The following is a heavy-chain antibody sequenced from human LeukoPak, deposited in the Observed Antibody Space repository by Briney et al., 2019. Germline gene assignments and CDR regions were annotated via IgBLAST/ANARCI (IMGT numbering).Heavy chain of an antibody. D-gene: IGHD3-22*01. V-gene: IGHV3-43*02. CDR1: GLPIGDFA. CDR2: ISGDGGST. J-gene: IGHJ5*02. CDR3: AKVGGNYHDNSGYGT. Sequence: GGSLRLSCVASGLPIGDFAMHWVRQAPGKGLEWVSLISGDGGSTYYADSVKGRFTISRDNSKNSLYLQMNSLRTEDTALYYCAKVGGNYHDNSGYGTWGQGTLVTASS.